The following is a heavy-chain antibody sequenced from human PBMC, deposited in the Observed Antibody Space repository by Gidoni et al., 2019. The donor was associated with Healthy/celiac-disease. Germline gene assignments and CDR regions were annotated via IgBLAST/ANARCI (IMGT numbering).Heavy chain of an antibody. Sequence: QVQLVQSGAEVKKPGSSVKVSCKASGGTFSSYAISWVRQAPGQGLEWMGGIIPIFGTANYAQKFQGRVTITADESTSTAYMELSSLRSEDTAVYYCASSYYDSSGYYPPPFDYWGQGTLVTVSS. J-gene: IGHJ4*02. D-gene: IGHD3-22*01. CDR2: IIPIFGTA. CDR3: ASSYYDSSGYYPPPFDY. CDR1: GGTFSSYA. V-gene: IGHV1-69*01.